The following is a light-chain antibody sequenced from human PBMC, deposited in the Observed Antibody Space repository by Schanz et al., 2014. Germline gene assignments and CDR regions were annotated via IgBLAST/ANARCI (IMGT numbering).Light chain of an antibody. CDR3: QQYGSSPPCT. Sequence: EIVLTQSPATLSLSPGERATLSCRASQSVSSSYLTWYQQKPGQAPRLLIYGADTRVTDTPARFSGSGSGTEFTLTISSLQSEDFALYYCQQYGSSPPCTFGQGTKLEIK. V-gene: IGKV3-20*01. J-gene: IGKJ2*02. CDR1: QSVSSSY. CDR2: GAD.